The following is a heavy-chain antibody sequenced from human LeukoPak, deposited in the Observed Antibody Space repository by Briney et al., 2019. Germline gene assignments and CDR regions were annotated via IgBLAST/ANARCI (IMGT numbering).Heavy chain of an antibody. CDR1: GFTFSSYA. CDR3: ARDLIAIVVVPAAMGYMDV. CDR2: ISYDGSNK. Sequence: PGGSLRLSCAASGFTFSSYAMHWVRQAPGKGLEWVAVISYDGSNKYYADSVKGRFTISRDNSKNTLYLQMNSLRAEDTAVYYCARDLIAIVVVPAAMGYMDVWGKGTTVTVSS. J-gene: IGHJ6*03. V-gene: IGHV3-30*04. D-gene: IGHD2-2*01.